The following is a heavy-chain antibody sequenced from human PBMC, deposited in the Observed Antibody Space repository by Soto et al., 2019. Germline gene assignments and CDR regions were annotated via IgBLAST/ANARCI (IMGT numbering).Heavy chain of an antibody. V-gene: IGHV3-33*01. CDR1: GVIFSGYG. D-gene: IGHD3-3*01. Sequence: GGSLRLSCVAPGVIFSGYGMHWVRQAPGKGLEWVAVIRFDGSNIYYADSVKGRFTISRDNSKNTLYLQMNSLRAEDTAVYYCARDGVRHTVFFGYFDYWGQGALVTVSS. CDR2: IRFDGSNI. J-gene: IGHJ4*02. CDR3: ARDGVRHTVFFGYFDY.